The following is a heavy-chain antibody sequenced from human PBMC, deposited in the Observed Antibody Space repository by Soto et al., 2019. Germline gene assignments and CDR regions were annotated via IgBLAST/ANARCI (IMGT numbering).Heavy chain of an antibody. Sequence: SETLSLTCAVSGGSISSSNWWSWVRQPPGKGLEWIGEIYHSGSTNYNPSLKSRVTISVDTSKNQFSLKLSSVTAADTAVYYCARQVDSSGYFHAFDIWGQGTMVTVS. D-gene: IGHD3-22*01. V-gene: IGHV4-4*02. J-gene: IGHJ3*02. CDR3: ARQVDSSGYFHAFDI. CDR1: GGSISSSNW. CDR2: IYHSGST.